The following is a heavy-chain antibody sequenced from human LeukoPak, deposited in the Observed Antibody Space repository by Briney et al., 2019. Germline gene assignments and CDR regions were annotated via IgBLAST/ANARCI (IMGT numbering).Heavy chain of an antibody. CDR3: ARGIVVVVAATPGYYGMDV. V-gene: IGHV1-18*01. CDR1: GYTFTSYG. CDR2: ISAYNGNT. D-gene: IGHD2-15*01. Sequence: ASVKVSCKASGYTFTSYGISWVRQAPGQGLEWMGWISAYNGNTNYAQKLQGRVTMTTDTSTSTAYMELRSLRSDDTAVYYCARGIVVVVAATPGYYGMDVWGQGTTVNVSS. J-gene: IGHJ6*02.